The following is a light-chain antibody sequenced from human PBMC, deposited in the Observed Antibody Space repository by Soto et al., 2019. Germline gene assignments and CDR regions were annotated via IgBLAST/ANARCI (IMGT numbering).Light chain of an antibody. J-gene: IGLJ2*01. Sequence: QTVVTQEPSFSVSPGGTVTLTCGLSSGPVSSGYFPSWYQQTPGQAPRTLIYSTNSRSSGVPDRFSGSILGSKAALTITGAQAEDESDYYCVLYMGGGISVFGGGTKLTVL. CDR3: VLYMGGGISV. CDR1: SGPVSSGYF. CDR2: STN. V-gene: IGLV8-61*01.